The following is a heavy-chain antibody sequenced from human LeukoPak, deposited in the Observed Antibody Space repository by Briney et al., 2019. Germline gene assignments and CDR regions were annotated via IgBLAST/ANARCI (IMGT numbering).Heavy chain of an antibody. CDR2: ISGSGGST. CDR1: GFTFSSYA. CDR3: AKSTASYMVRGVIDY. Sequence: PGGSLRLSCAASGFTFSSYAMSWVRQAPGKGLGWVSAISGSGGSTYYADSVKGRFTISRDNSKNTLYLQMNSLRAEDTAVYYCAKSTASYMVRGVIDYWGQGTLVTVSS. J-gene: IGHJ4*02. D-gene: IGHD3-10*01. V-gene: IGHV3-23*01.